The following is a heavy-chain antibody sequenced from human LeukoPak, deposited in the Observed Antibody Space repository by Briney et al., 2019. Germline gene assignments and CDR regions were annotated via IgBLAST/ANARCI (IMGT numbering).Heavy chain of an antibody. CDR1: GGSISSYY. J-gene: IGHJ4*02. CDR2: IYYSGST. V-gene: IGHV4-59*01. Sequence: SETLSLTCTVSGGSISSYYWSWIRQPPGKGLEWIGYIYYSGSTNYNPSLKSRVTISVDTSKNQFSLKLSSVTAADTAVYYCARALMPDYFDHWGQGTLVTVSS. CDR3: ARALMPDYFDH. D-gene: IGHD2-2*01.